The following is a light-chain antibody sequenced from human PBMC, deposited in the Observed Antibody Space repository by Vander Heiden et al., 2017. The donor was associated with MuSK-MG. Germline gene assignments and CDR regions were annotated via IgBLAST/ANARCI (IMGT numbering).Light chain of an antibody. J-gene: IGKJ4*01. CDR2: DAS. CDR1: QSVSSY. CDR3: QQRSNWPPMLT. Sequence: EIVLTQSPATLSLSPGERATLSCRASQSVSSYLAWYQQKPGQAPRLLIYDASNRATGIPARFSGSGDGTDFTLTISSREPEDFAVYYCQQRSNWPPMLTFGGGTKVEIK. V-gene: IGKV3-11*01.